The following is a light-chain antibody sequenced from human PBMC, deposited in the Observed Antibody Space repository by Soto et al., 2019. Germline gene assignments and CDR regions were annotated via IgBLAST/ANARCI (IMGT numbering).Light chain of an antibody. V-gene: IGLV2-14*01. CDR2: DVS. J-gene: IGLJ2*01. Sequence: QSALTQPASVSWSPGQSITISCTGTSSDVGGYNSVSWYQQHPGKAPKLMIYDVSNRPSGVSNRFSGSKSGNTASLTISGLQAEDEADYYCSSYTSSSVVFGGGTKLTVL. CDR1: SSDVGGYNS. CDR3: SSYTSSSVV.